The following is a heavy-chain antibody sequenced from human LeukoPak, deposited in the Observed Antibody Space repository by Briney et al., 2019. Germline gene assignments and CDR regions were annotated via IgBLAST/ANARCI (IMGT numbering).Heavy chain of an antibody. CDR1: GFTFSDYY. D-gene: IGHD2-2*01. V-gene: IGHV3-11*01. CDR3: ASVGYCSSTSCYRLKDYYGMDV. CDR2: ISSSGSTI. Sequence: GGSLRLSCAASGFTFSDYYMSWIRQAPEKGLEWVSYISSSGSTIYYADSAKGRFTISRDNAKNSLYLQMNSLRAEDTAVYYCASVGYCSSTSCYRLKDYYGMDVWGQGTTVTVSS. J-gene: IGHJ6*02.